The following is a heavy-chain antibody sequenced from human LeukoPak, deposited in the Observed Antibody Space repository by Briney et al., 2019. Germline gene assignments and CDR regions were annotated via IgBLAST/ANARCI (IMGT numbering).Heavy chain of an antibody. V-gene: IGHV3-66*02. CDR1: GFTVSSNY. Sequence: PGGSLRLSCAASGFTVSSNYMSWVRQAPGKGLEWVSVIYSGGSTYYADSVKGRFTISRNNSKNTLYLQMNSLRAEDTAVYYCASCIPMVYYYGMDVWGQGTTVTVSS. J-gene: IGHJ6*02. CDR3: ASCIPMVYYYGMDV. D-gene: IGHD3-10*01. CDR2: IYSGGST.